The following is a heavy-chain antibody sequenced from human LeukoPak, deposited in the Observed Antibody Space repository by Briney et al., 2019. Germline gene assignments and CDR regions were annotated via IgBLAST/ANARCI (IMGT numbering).Heavy chain of an antibody. CDR1: GYTFTSYY. D-gene: IGHD2-2*01. CDR3: ARGVGDIVVVPAATRVGLYYFDY. CDR2: INPSGGST. Sequence: ASVKVSCKASGYTFTSYYMHWVRQAPGQGLEWMGIINPSGGSTSYAQKFQGGVTMTRDTSTSTVYMELSSLRSEDTAVYYCARGVGDIVVVPAATRVGLYYFDYWGQGTLVTVSS. V-gene: IGHV1-46*03. J-gene: IGHJ4*02.